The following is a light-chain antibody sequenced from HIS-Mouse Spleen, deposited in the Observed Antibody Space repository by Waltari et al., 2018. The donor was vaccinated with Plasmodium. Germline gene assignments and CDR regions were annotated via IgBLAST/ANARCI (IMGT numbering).Light chain of an antibody. CDR2: EDS. J-gene: IGLJ3*02. V-gene: IGLV3-10*01. CDR1: ALPKKY. CDR3: YSTDSSGNHRV. Sequence: SYELTQPPSASVSPGQTARITCSGDALPKKYAYWYQQKSGQAPVLVIYEDSKRTSGIPERFSGSSSGTMATLTISGAQVEDEADYYCYSTDSSGNHRVFGGGTKLTVL.